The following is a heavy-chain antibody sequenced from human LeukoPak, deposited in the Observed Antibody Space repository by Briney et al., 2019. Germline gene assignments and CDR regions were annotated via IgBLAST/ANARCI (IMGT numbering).Heavy chain of an antibody. CDR1: GFTFSSYG. CDR2: IWYDGSNK. CDR3: AKDHGDIVVVPAATAPDY. V-gene: IGHV3-33*06. J-gene: IGHJ4*02. Sequence: GGSLRLSCAASGFTFSSYGMHWVRQAPGKGLEGVAVIWYDGSNKYYADSVKGRFTISRDNSKNTLYLQMNSLRAEDTAVYYCAKDHGDIVVVPAATAPDYWGQGTLVTVSS. D-gene: IGHD2-2*01.